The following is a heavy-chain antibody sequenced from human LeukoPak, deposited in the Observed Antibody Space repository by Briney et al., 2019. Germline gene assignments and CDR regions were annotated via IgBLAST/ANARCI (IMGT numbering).Heavy chain of an antibody. CDR2: IYTGGST. V-gene: IGHV3-53*01. Sequence: PGWSLRLSCAASGFTVSSNYMSWVRQAPGRGLEWVSVIYTGGSTYYADSVKGRFTISRDNAKNSLYLQMNSLRAEDTAVYYCARGTTIFGVVHYYFDYWGQGTLVTVSS. CDR1: GFTVSSNY. D-gene: IGHD3-3*01. CDR3: ARGTTIFGVVHYYFDY. J-gene: IGHJ4*02.